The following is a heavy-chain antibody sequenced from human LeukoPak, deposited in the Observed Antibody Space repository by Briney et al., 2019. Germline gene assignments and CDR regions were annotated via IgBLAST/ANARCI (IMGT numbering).Heavy chain of an antibody. Sequence: SETLSLTCAVYGGSLSGYYWSWIRQPPEKGLEWIEEINHSGSTNYNPSFKSRITMSVDKSNNQFSLILTSVTVADTAVYYCARDGNSYYDHWGQGILVTVTS. CDR2: INHSGST. CDR3: ARDGNSYYDH. CDR1: GGSLSGYY. J-gene: IGHJ5*02. D-gene: IGHD5-24*01. V-gene: IGHV4-34*10.